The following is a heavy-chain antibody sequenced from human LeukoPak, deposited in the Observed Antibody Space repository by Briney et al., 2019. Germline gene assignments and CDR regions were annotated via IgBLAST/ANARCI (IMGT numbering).Heavy chain of an antibody. CDR3: ARRRAYSGSYFKTSYFDY. J-gene: IGHJ4*02. CDR1: GGSISSSSDY. CDR2: IYYSGST. Sequence: SETLSLTCTVSGGSISSSSDYWGWIRQPPGKGLEWIGSIYYSGSTYYNPSLKSRVTISVDTSKNQFSLKLSSVTAADTAVYYCARRRAYSGSYFKTSYFDYWGQGTLVTVSS. D-gene: IGHD1-26*01. V-gene: IGHV4-39*01.